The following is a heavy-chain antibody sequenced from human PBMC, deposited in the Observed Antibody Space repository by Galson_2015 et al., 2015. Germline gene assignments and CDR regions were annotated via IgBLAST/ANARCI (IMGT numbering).Heavy chain of an antibody. CDR3: ASPRPFYYYGSVRRGYFDY. D-gene: IGHD3-10*01. CDR2: IIPIFGTA. CDR1: GYTFTSYY. Sequence: SVKVSCKASGYTFTSYYMHWVRQAPGQGLEWMGGIIPIFGTANYAQKFQGRVTITADESTSTAYMELSSLRSEDTAVYYCASPRPFYYYGSVRRGYFDYWGQGTLVTVSS. J-gene: IGHJ4*02. V-gene: IGHV1-69*13.